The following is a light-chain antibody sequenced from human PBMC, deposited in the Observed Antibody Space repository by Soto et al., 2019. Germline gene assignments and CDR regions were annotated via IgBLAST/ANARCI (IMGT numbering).Light chain of an antibody. J-gene: IGKJ4*01. Sequence: EIVLTYSPGTLSLSPGERATLSCRASQSVSSSFLAWYQQKPGQAPRLLIYGASTRATGIPDRFSGSGSGTDFTLTISRLEPEDFAMHYCQQYGSSPQTFGGGTKVDIK. CDR1: QSVSSSF. CDR3: QQYGSSPQT. CDR2: GAS. V-gene: IGKV3-20*01.